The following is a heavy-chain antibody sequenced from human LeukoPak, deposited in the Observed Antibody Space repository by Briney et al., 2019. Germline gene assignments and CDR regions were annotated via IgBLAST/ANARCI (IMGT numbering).Heavy chain of an antibody. V-gene: IGHV3-7*01. Sequence: GGSLRLSCAASGFTFSSYWMSWVRQAPGKGLEWVANIKQDGSEKYYVDSVKGRFTISRDNSKNTLYLQMNSLRAEDTAVYYCAKDLAVRGVIHAFDIWGQGTMVTVSS. J-gene: IGHJ3*02. D-gene: IGHD3-10*01. CDR2: IKQDGSEK. CDR3: AKDLAVRGVIHAFDI. CDR1: GFTFSSYW.